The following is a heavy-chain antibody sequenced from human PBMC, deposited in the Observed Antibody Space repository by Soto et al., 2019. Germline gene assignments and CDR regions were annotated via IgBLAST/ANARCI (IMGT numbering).Heavy chain of an antibody. CDR2: INHSGST. J-gene: IGHJ5*02. CDR3: ARLGEYYQSLDP. V-gene: IGHV4-34*01. D-gene: IGHD2-2*01. Sequence: TLSLTCAVYGGSFSGYYWTWIRQPPGTGLEWIGEINHSGSTNYNPSPKSRVTISVDTSKNQFSLKLTSVTAADTAVYYCARLGEYYQSLDPWGQGTPVTVSS. CDR1: GGSFSGYY.